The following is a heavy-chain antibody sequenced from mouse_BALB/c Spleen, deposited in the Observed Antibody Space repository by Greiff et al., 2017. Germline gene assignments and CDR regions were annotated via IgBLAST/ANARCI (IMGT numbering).Heavy chain of an antibody. CDR2: ISTYYGDA. Sequence: VQLQESGAELVRPGVSVKISCKGSGYTFTDYAMHWVKQSHAKSLEWIGVISTYYGDASYNQKFKGKATMTVDKSSSTAYMELARLTSEDSAIYYCARDYYYGSSRYFDVWGAGTTVTVSS. V-gene: IGHV1S137*01. CDR3: ARDYYYGSSRYFDV. J-gene: IGHJ1*01. D-gene: IGHD1-1*01. CDR1: GYTFTDYA.